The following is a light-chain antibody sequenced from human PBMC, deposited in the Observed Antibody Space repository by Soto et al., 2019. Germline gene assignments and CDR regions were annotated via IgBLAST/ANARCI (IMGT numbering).Light chain of an antibody. CDR1: QSVSSY. V-gene: IGKV3-11*01. Sequence: EIVLTQSPATLSLSPGERATLSCRASQSVSSYLAWYQQKPGQAPRLLIYDASNRASGIPARFSGSGSGTDFTLTISSLEPEDFAVYYCQQRSNLWSFPFGGGTKVELK. CDR3: QQRSNLWSFP. CDR2: DAS. J-gene: IGKJ4*01.